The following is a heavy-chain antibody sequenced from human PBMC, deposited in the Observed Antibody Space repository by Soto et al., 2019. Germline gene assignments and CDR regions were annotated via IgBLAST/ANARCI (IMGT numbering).Heavy chain of an antibody. J-gene: IGHJ4*02. D-gene: IGHD4-17*01. Sequence: AETLSLTCAVYGRSFSGFYWSWIRQPPGKGLEWIGEINHSGSTNYNPSLKSRVTISVDTSKNQFSLKLSSVTAADTPVYYCARDRGKNQTTGTTSGENYFDVWGQGTLVTVYS. CDR1: GRSFSGFY. CDR2: INHSGST. CDR3: ARDRGKNQTTGTTSGENYFDV. V-gene: IGHV4-34*01.